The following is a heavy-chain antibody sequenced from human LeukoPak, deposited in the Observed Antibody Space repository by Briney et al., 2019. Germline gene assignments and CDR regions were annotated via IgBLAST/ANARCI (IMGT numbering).Heavy chain of an antibody. CDR3: ARGAAAAGRIWFDP. V-gene: IGHV4-59*01. D-gene: IGHD6-13*01. Sequence: SETLSLTCTVSGGSISSYYWSWIRQPPGKGLEWIGYIYYSGSTNYNPSLKSRVTISVDTSKNQFSLKLSSVTAADTAVYYCARGAAAAGRIWFDPWGQGTLVTVSS. CDR2: IYYSGST. J-gene: IGHJ5*02. CDR1: GGSISSYY.